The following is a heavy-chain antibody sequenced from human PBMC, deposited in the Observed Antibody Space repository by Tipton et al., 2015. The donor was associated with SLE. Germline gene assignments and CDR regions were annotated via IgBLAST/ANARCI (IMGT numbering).Heavy chain of an antibody. Sequence: TLSLTCTVSGGSISSGSYYWRWIRQPAGKGLEWIGRIYTSGNTKYNPSLESRVTLSVDTSKDQFSLKLSSVTAADTAVYYCVVCSPSSCSYFDYWGQGTLVTVSS. CDR2: IYTSGNT. J-gene: IGHJ4*02. CDR3: VVCSPSSCSYFDY. CDR1: GGSISSGSYY. V-gene: IGHV4-61*02. D-gene: IGHD2-2*01.